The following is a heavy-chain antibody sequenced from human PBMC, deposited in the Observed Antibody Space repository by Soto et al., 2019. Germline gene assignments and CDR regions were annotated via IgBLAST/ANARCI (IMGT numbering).Heavy chain of an antibody. Sequence: GGSLRLSCAASGFTFSNAWMSWVRQAPGKGLEWVGRIKSKTDGGTTDYAAPVKGRFTISRDDSKNTLYLQMNSLKTEDTAVYYCTTDSSGWGDAFDIWGQGTMVTVSS. V-gene: IGHV3-15*01. J-gene: IGHJ3*02. CDR1: GFTFSNAW. CDR2: IKSKTDGGTT. CDR3: TTDSSGWGDAFDI. D-gene: IGHD6-19*01.